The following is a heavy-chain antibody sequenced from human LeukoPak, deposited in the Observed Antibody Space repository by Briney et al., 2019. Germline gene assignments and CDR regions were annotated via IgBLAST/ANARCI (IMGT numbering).Heavy chain of an antibody. J-gene: IGHJ4*02. CDR2: INAGNGNT. V-gene: IGHV1-3*01. CDR1: GYTFTSYA. CDR3: ARDLEEYQLLFSFDY. D-gene: IGHD2-2*01. Sequence: ASVKVSCKSSGYTFTSYAMHWVRQAPGQRLEWMGWINAGNGNTKYSQKFHGRVTITRDTSASTAYMELSSLRSEDTAVYCCARDLEEYQLLFSFDYWGQGTLVTVSS.